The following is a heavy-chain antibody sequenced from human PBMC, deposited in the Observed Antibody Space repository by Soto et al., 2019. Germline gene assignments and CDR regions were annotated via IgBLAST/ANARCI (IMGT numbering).Heavy chain of an antibody. J-gene: IGHJ6*03. CDR2: INSDGSST. CDR1: GFTFSSYW. D-gene: IGHD6-13*01. V-gene: IGHV3-74*01. CDR3: ARGTSLAYYYYYYMDV. Sequence: EVQLVESGGGVVQPGGSLRLSCAASGFTFSSYWMHWVRQAPGKGLVWVSRINSDGSSTSYADSVKGRFTISRDNAKNTLYLQMNSLRAEDTAVYYCARGTSLAYYYYYYMDVSGKGTTVTVSS.